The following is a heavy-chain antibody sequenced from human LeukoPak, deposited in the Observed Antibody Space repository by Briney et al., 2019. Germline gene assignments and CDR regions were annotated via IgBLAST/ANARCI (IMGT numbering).Heavy chain of an antibody. CDR3: ARDKQWLVRTTPYYYGLDV. CDR1: GYTFTSYG. CDR2: ISAYSGNT. V-gene: IGHV1-18*01. Sequence: GASVKVSCKASGYTFTSYGISWVRQAPGQGLEWMGWISAYSGNTNYAQKLQGRVTMTTDTSTSTAYMELRSLRSDDTAVYYCARDKQWLVRTTPYYYGLDVWGQETTVTVSS. J-gene: IGHJ6*02. D-gene: IGHD6-19*01.